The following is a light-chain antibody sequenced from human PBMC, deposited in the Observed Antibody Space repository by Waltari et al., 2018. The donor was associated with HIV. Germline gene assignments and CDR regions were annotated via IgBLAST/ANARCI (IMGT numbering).Light chain of an antibody. Sequence: SYELTQPPSVSVSPGQTARITCSGDALPKQYAYWYQKKPGQAPGVVIYKERERPSGIPERFSGSSSGTTVTLTISGVQAEDEADYYCQSTDRSGTFVVFGGGTKLTVL. CDR1: ALPKQY. CDR3: QSTDRSGTFVV. CDR2: KER. V-gene: IGLV3-25*03. J-gene: IGLJ2*01.